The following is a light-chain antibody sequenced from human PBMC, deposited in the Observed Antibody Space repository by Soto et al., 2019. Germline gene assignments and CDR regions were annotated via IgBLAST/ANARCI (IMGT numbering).Light chain of an antibody. Sequence: QSALTQPASVSGSPGQSITISCTGSSSDVGAFDCVSWYQQHAGKAPKLMIYEVSDRLAGVSNRFSGSKSGDTASLTISGLQAEDESEYYCSSDTSSSTLVFGGGTKLTVL. CDR3: SSDTSSSTLV. J-gene: IGLJ2*01. CDR2: EVS. CDR1: SSDVGAFDC. V-gene: IGLV2-14*01.